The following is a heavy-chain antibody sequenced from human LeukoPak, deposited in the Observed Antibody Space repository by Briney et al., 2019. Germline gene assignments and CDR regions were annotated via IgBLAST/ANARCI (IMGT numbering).Heavy chain of an antibody. V-gene: IGHV4-34*01. D-gene: IGHD1-1*01. CDR3: ARGRTRVPYNWFDP. J-gene: IGHJ5*02. CDR2: INHSGST. Sequence: SETLSLTCAVYGGSFSGYYWSWIRQPPGKGLEWIGEINHSGSTNYNPSLKSRVTISVDTSKNQFSLKLSPVTAADTAVYYCARGRTRVPYNWFDPWGQGTLVTVSS. CDR1: GGSFSGYY.